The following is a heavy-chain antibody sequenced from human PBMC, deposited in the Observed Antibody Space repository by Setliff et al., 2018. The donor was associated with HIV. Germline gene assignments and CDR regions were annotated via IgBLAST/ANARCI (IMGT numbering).Heavy chain of an antibody. D-gene: IGHD3-22*01. J-gene: IGHJ4*02. CDR3: VRGSGYYYFDN. CDR2: MNTDGSST. V-gene: IGHV3-74*01. CDR1: GFTFSSYW. Sequence: LRLSCAASGFTFSSYWMHWVRQAPGKGLVWVFGMNTDGSSTRYADSVKGRFTISRDNAKNMLYLQMNSLSADDTAVYYCVRGSGYYYFDNWGQGALVTVSS.